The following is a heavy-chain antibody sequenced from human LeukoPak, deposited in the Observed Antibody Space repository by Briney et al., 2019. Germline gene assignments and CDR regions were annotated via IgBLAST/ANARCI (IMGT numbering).Heavy chain of an antibody. CDR2: IYYTGST. J-gene: IGHJ3*02. CDR1: GGSISTYY. Sequence: SETLSLTCTVSGGSISTYYWTWIRQPPGKGLEWIGCIYYTGSTNYNPPLTSRVTISVDTSKNQFSLKLTSVTAADTAIYYCARLEMATIEGGKFAFHIWGQGTMVTVSS. V-gene: IGHV4-59*01. CDR3: ARLEMATIEGGKFAFHI. D-gene: IGHD5-24*01.